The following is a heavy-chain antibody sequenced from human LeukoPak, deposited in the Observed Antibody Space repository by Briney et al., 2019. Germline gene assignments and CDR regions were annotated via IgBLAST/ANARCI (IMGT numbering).Heavy chain of an antibody. CDR1: GFTFSSYA. CDR3: ARDMLFQYYFDY. J-gene: IGHJ4*02. D-gene: IGHD2-21*01. CDR2: ISYDGSNK. Sequence: PGGSLRLSCAASGFTFSSYAMHWVRQAPGKGLEWVAVISYDGSNKYYADSVKGRFTISRDNSKNTLYLQMNSLRAEDTAMYYCARDMLFQYYFDYWGQGTLVTVSS. V-gene: IGHV3-30*04.